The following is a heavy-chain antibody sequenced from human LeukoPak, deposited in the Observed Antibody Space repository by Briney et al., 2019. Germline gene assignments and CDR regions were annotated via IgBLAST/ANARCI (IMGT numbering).Heavy chain of an antibody. CDR2: INPNSGGT. CDR1: GYTFTGYY. J-gene: IGHJ4*02. D-gene: IGHD2-2*01. Sequence: ASVTVSCKASGYTFTGYYMHWVRQAPGQGLEWMGWINPNSGGTNYAQKFQGRVTMTRDTSISTAYMELSRLKSDDTAVYYCARGGRYCSSSTCYYDYWGQGTLVTVSS. CDR3: ARGGRYCSSSTCYYDY. V-gene: IGHV1-2*02.